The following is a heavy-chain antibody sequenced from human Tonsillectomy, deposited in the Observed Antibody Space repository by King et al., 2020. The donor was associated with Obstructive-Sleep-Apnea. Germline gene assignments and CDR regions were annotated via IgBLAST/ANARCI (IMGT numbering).Heavy chain of an antibody. J-gene: IGHJ4*02. D-gene: IGHD1/OR15-1a*01. CDR2: ISGSGGAT. CDR1: GFTFTNYA. CDR3: AKSSGFEQYFFDY. V-gene: IGHV3-23*04. Sequence: VQLVESGGGLVQPGGSLRLSCAASGFTFTNYAMGWVRQAPGKGLEWVSSISGSGGATYYADSVKGRFSLSRDNSKNTLYLQMNSLRAEDTAVYHWAKSSGFEQYFFDYWGQGTLVKVSS.